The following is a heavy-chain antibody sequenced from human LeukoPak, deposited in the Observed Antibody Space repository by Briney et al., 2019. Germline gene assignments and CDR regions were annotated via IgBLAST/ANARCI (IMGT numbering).Heavy chain of an antibody. J-gene: IGHJ3*02. CDR3: ARDPHPTYYYANSVSGGAFGI. CDR2: ISSSGSYI. Sequence: GGSLRLSCAASGFTFSTYSMNWVRQAPGKGLEWVSSISSSGSYIYYADSVKGRFTISRDNAKNSLYLQLNSLRAEDTAVYYCARDPHPTYYYANSVSGGAFGIWGQGTMVTVSS. CDR1: GFTFSTYS. V-gene: IGHV3-21*01. D-gene: IGHD3-22*01.